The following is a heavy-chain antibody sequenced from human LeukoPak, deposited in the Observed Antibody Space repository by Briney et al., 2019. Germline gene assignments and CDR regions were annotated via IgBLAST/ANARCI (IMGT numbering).Heavy chain of an antibody. Sequence: SETLSLTCTVSGGSISSYYWSWIRQPAGKGLEWIGRIYTSGSTNYNPPLKSRVTMSVDTSKNQFSLKLSSVTAADTAVYYCARLSITMVRGYYYYYMDVWGKGTTVTVSS. CDR2: IYTSGST. V-gene: IGHV4-4*07. D-gene: IGHD3-10*01. CDR3: ARLSITMVRGYYYYYMDV. J-gene: IGHJ6*03. CDR1: GGSISSYY.